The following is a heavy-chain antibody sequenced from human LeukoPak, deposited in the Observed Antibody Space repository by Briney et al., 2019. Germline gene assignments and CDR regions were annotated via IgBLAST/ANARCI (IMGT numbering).Heavy chain of an antibody. CDR2: INHSGST. J-gene: IGHJ4*02. V-gene: IGHV4-34*01. Sequence: SETLSLTCAVYGGSFSGYYWSWIRQPPGKGLEWIGEINHSGSTNYNPSLKSRVTISVDTSKNQFSLKLSSVTAADTAVYYCARGLYCSSTSCPESYYFDYWGQGTLVTVSS. CDR1: GGSFSGYY. D-gene: IGHD2-2*01. CDR3: ARGLYCSSTSCPESYYFDY.